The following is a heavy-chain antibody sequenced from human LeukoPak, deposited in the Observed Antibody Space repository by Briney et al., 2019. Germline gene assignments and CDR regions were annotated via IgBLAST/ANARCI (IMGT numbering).Heavy chain of an antibody. Sequence: VSVKVSCKASGYTFTSYGISWVRQAPGQGLEWMGWISAYNGNTNYAQKLQGRVTMTTDTSTSTAYMELRSLRSDDTAVYYCARDRGVRHYYDSSGYPVWGQGTLVTVSS. CDR2: ISAYNGNT. V-gene: IGHV1-18*01. J-gene: IGHJ4*02. CDR1: GYTFTSYG. D-gene: IGHD3-22*01. CDR3: ARDRGVRHYYDSSGYPV.